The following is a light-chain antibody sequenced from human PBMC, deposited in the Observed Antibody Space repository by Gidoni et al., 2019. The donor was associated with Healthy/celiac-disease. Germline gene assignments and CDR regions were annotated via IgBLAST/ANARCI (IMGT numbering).Light chain of an antibody. CDR1: QSISSW. V-gene: IGKV1-5*01. CDR3: QQYNSYSYT. Sequence: DIQMTQPPSTLSASVGDRVTITCRASQSISSWLAWYQQKPGKAPKLLIYDASSLESGVPSRFSGSGSGTEFTLTISSLQPDDFATYYCQQYNSYSYTFXXXTKLEIK. J-gene: IGKJ2*01. CDR2: DAS.